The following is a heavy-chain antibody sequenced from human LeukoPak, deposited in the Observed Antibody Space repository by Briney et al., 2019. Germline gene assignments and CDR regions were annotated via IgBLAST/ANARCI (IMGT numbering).Heavy chain of an antibody. J-gene: IGHJ4*02. V-gene: IGHV3-48*01. CDR2: ISSSSSTI. CDR3: ARDRPGYYDSSGYYYGLDY. Sequence: PGGSLRLSCAASRFTFSIFAMNWVRQAPGKGLEWLSYISSSSSTIYYADSVKGRFTISRDNAKNSLYLQLNSLRPEDTGLYYCARDRPGYYDSSGYYYGLDYWGQGTLVTVSS. D-gene: IGHD3-22*01. CDR1: RFTFSIFA.